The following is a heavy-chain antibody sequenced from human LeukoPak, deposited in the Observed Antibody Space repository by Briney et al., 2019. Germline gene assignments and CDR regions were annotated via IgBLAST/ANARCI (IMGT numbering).Heavy chain of an antibody. CDR1: GLTLENVW. CDR3: TTGIDDGGGY. CDR2: IKNKNEEVTS. V-gene: IGHV3-15*07. D-gene: IGHD3-10*01. J-gene: IGHJ4*02. Sequence: GGSLRLSCVVSGLTLENVWMNWVRQPPGKGRGWDVRIKNKNEEVTSNSSASGKDRFSISRDDSRTTLFLQMISLKIEDTGVYYCTTGIDDGGGYWGQGTQVTVSS.